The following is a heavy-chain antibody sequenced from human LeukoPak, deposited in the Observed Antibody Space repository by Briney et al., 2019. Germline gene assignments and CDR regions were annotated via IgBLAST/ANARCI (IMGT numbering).Heavy chain of an antibody. D-gene: IGHD3-10*01. CDR3: ARRLGRRFGEKFYYYHYMDV. CDR1: GGSFSGYY. V-gene: IGHV4-34*01. Sequence: PSETLSLTCAVYGGSFSGYYWSWIRQPPGKGLEWIGEINHSGSTHYNPSLKSRVTISLDTSKNQFSLKLSSVTAADTAVYYCARRLGRRFGEKFYYYHYMDVWGKGTTVTISS. CDR2: INHSGST. J-gene: IGHJ6*03.